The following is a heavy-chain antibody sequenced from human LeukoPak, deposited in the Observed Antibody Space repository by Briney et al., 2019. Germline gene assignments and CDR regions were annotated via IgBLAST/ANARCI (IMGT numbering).Heavy chain of an antibody. J-gene: IGHJ4*02. CDR2: IYYSGST. CDR3: ARGSQLWYSSFDY. D-gene: IGHD5-18*01. Sequence: SETLSLTCTVSGGSISSYYWSWIRQPPGKGLEWIGYIYYSGSTNYNPSLKSRVTTSVDTSKNQFSLKLSSVTAADTAVYYCARGSQLWYSSFDYWGQGTLVTVSS. V-gene: IGHV4-59*01. CDR1: GGSISSYY.